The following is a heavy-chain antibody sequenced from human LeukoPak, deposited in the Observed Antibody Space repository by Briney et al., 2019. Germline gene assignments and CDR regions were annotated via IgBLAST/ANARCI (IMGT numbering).Heavy chain of an antibody. CDR3: ARTQYNYGDRYFDY. D-gene: IGHD4-17*01. V-gene: IGHV1-18*01. CDR2: ISAYGNT. J-gene: IGHJ4*02. Sequence: EASVKVSCKTSGYTFTIYGISWVRQAPGQGLEWMGLISAYGNTNYAQNLQGRVTMTTDTSTSTVYMELSSLRSEDTAVYYCARTQYNYGDRYFDYWGQGTLVTVSS. CDR1: GYTFTIYG.